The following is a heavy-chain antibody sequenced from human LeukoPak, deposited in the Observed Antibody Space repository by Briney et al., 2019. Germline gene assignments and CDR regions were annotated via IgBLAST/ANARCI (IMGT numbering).Heavy chain of an antibody. CDR1: GFTFSGYE. CDR2: ISSSGNTI. V-gene: IGHV3-48*03. CDR3: ARERGSSFDY. D-gene: IGHD1-26*01. Sequence: PGGSLRLSCAASGFTFSGYEMNWVRQAPGKGLEWVSYISSSGNTIDYADSVKGRFTISRDNAKNSLYLQMKSLRAEGTAVYYCARERGSSFDYWGQGTLVTVSS. J-gene: IGHJ4*02.